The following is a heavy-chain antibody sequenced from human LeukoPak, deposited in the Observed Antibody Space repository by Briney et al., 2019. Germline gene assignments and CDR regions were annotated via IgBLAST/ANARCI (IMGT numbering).Heavy chain of an antibody. CDR1: GFTFSSYV. V-gene: IGHV4-39*01. D-gene: IGHD3-9*01. CDR3: ARHPRLRYFDWGAEYFQH. CDR2: IYYSGST. Sequence: GSLRLSCAASGFTFSSYVMSWIRQPPGKGLEWIGSIYYSGSTYYNPSLKSRVTISVDTSKNQFSLKLSSVTAADTAVYYCARHPRLRYFDWGAEYFQHWGQGTLVTVSS. J-gene: IGHJ1*01.